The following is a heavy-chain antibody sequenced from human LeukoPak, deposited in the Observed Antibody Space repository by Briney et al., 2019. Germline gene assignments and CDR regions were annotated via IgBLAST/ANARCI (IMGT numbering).Heavy chain of an antibody. CDR1: GGSITGYH. CDR2: LHTSGSGSA. CDR3: AREPAGVPEYYFDY. Sequence: KPSETLSLTCTVSGGSITGYHWSWIRQSAGKGLEWIGRLHTSGSGSATFNPSLQSRVTVSIDKSKNQSSLNLISVTAADTAVHYCAREPAGVPEYYFDYWGQGTLVTVSS. V-gene: IGHV4-4*07. J-gene: IGHJ4*02.